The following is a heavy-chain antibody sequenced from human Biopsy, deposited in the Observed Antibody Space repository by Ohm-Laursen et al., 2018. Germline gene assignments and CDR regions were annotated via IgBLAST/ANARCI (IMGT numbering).Heavy chain of an antibody. V-gene: IGHV1-2*02. CDR1: GDSFTSYA. CDR3: ATRGGDDFWSGHYSEIYYYYTLDV. J-gene: IGHJ6*02. CDR2: IKPNNGDT. D-gene: IGHD3-3*01. Sequence: ASVKVSCKASGDSFTSYAIGWVRQAPGQGLEWMGWIKPNNGDTDYSQRFQGRVTLAWDRSTSTGYMEVSSLRSGDTALYYCATRGGDDFWSGHYSEIYYYYTLDVWGQGTTVTVSS.